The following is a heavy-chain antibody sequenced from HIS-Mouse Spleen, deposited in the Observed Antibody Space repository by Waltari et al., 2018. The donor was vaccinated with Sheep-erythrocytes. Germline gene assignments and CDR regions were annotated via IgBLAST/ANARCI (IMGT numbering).Heavy chain of an antibody. V-gene: IGHV4-34*01. CDR2: INHSGTT. CDR1: GGSFSGYY. CDR3: ALSVDLAGAFDI. D-gene: IGHD6-19*01. Sequence: QVQLQQWGAGLLKPSETLSLTCAVYGGSFSGYYWSWIRQPPGKGLEWSGEINHSGTTNYNPSLNSRVTISVDTSKNQFSLKLSSVTAADTAVYYCALSVDLAGAFDIWGQGTMVTVSS. J-gene: IGHJ3*02.